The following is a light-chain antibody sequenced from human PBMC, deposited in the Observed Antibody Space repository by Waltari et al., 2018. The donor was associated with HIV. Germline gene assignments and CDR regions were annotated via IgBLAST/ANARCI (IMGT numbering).Light chain of an antibody. CDR3: QQSKNWWS. CDR1: QSVGSN. V-gene: IGKV3-15*01. J-gene: IGKJ1*01. CDR2: GAS. Sequence: EIVMTQSPATLSVSPGARATLSCRASQSVGSNLAWYQQKPCQAPRLLMYGASTRATGVPARFSGSGSGTEFALTISSLQSEDFALYYCQQSKNWWSFGQGTKVEIK.